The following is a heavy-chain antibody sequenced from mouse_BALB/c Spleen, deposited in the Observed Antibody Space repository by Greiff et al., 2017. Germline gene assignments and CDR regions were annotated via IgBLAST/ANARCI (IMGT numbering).Heavy chain of an antibody. D-gene: IGHD1-1*01. Sequence: VKLMESGAELAKPGASVKMSCKASGYTFTSYWMHWVNQRPGQGLEWIGYINPSTGYTEYNQKFKDKATLTADTSSSTAYMQLSSLTSEDSAVYYCARIYYYCSSSHYSDMDYWGQGTSVTVSS. J-gene: IGHJ4*01. CDR2: INPSTGYT. CDR1: GYTFTSYW. CDR3: ARIYYYCSSSHYSDMDY. V-gene: IGHV1-7*01.